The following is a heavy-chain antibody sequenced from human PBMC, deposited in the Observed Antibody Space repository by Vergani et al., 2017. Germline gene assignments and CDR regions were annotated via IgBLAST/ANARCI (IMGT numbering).Heavy chain of an antibody. CDR3: ARGWRSGYANWDYFDY. Sequence: QVQLQESGPGLVKPSQTLSLTCTVSGGSISSGDYYWSWIRQPPGKGLEWIGYIYYSGSTYYNPSLKRRVTISVDTSKNQFSLKLSSVTAADTAVYYCARGWRSGYANWDYFDYWGQGTLVTVSS. CDR2: IYYSGST. CDR1: GGSISSGDYY. V-gene: IGHV4-30-4*01. J-gene: IGHJ4*02. D-gene: IGHD5-12*01.